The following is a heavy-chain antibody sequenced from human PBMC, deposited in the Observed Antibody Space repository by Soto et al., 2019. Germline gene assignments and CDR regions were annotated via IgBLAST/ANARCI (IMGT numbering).Heavy chain of an antibody. Sequence: GGSLRLSCAASGFTFSSYGMHWVRQAPGKGLEWVAVIWYNGSDKKYADSVKGRFAISRDNSEKTLYLQMNSLRAEDTAVYYCTKDYGDWTGLYYYGMDVWGQGTTVTVSS. J-gene: IGHJ6*02. CDR2: IWYNGSDK. CDR1: GFTFSSYG. CDR3: TKDYGDWTGLYYYGMDV. V-gene: IGHV3-33*06. D-gene: IGHD4-17*01.